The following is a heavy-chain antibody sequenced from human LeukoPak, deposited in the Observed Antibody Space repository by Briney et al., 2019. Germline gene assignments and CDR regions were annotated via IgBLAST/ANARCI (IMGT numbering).Heavy chain of an antibody. CDR1: GFTFSSYA. D-gene: IGHD6-19*01. CDR3: AKDMYSSGWHPAYYFDY. J-gene: IGHJ4*02. CDR2: ISGSGGST. V-gene: IGHV3-23*01. Sequence: PGGSLRLSCAASGFTFSSYAMSWVRQAPGKGLEWVSAISGSGGSTYYADSVKGRFTISRDNSKNTLYLQMNSLRAEDTAVYYCAKDMYSSGWHPAYYFDYWGQGTLVTVSS.